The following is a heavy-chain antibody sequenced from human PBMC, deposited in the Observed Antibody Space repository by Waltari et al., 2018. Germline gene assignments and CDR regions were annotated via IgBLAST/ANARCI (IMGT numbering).Heavy chain of an antibody. CDR3: ARDKNTAMVSDAFDI. V-gene: IGHV1-46*01. D-gene: IGHD5-18*01. Sequence: QVQLVQSGAEVKKPGSSVKVSCKASGGTFSSYAISWVRQAPGQGLEWMGIINPSGGSTSYAQKFQGRVTMTRDTSTSTVYMELSSLRSEDTAVYYCARDKNTAMVSDAFDIWGQGTMVTVSS. J-gene: IGHJ3*02. CDR1: GGTFSSYA. CDR2: INPSGGST.